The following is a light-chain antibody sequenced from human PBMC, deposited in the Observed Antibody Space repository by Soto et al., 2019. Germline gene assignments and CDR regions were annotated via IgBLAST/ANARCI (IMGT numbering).Light chain of an antibody. V-gene: IGLV1-51*01. CDR3: GTWDSSLSARV. J-gene: IGLJ3*02. CDR1: SSNIGKYY. Sequence: QSVLTQPPSVSAAPGQKVTISCSGSSSNIGKYYVSWYQQLPGTAPKLLIYDNNKRPSGIPDRFTGSKSDTSATLGITGLQTGDEADYYCGTWDSSLSARVFGGGTQLTVL. CDR2: DNN.